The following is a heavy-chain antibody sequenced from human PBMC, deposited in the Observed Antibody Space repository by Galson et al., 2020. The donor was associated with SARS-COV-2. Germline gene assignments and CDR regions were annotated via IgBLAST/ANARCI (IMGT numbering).Heavy chain of an antibody. CDR3: ARDEGIRGYNYGRLYYGMDV. V-gene: IGHV3-21*01. J-gene: IGHJ6*02. CDR2: ISTSSIYT. CDR1: GFPFSTYS. D-gene: IGHD5-18*01. Sequence: GESLKISCAASGFPFSTYSMNWVRLSPGKGLEWVSSISTSSIYTYYVDSVKGRFSISIDNPRNSLYLQMNSLRAEDTAVYYCARDEGIRGYNYGRLYYGMDVWGQGTTVTVSS.